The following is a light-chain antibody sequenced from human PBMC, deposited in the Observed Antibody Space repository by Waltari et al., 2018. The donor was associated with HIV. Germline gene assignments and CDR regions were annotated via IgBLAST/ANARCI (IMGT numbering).Light chain of an antibody. CDR1: QSVSSSY. V-gene: IGKV3-20*01. CDR2: GAS. J-gene: IGKJ1*01. Sequence: EIVLTQSPGTLSLSPGERATLSCRASQSVSSSYLAWYQQKPGQAPRLLIYGASSRATCIPDRFSGRGSGTDFTLTISRLEPEDFAVYYCQQYGSSRWTFGQGTKVEIK. CDR3: QQYGSSRWT.